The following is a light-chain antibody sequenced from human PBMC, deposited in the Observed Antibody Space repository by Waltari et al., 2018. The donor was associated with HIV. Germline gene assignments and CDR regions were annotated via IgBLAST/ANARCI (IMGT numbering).Light chain of an antibody. CDR3: QQYNSHSRT. Sequence: DIQMTQSPSTVSASVGDTVTITCRASQSIGRGLAWYQQKPGEAPKLLIYETSTLEIGVPSIFSGSESGTEFTLTVSRLQPEDFATYYCQQYNSHSRTFGQGTKVEIK. CDR1: QSIGRG. CDR2: ETS. J-gene: IGKJ1*01. V-gene: IGKV1-5*03.